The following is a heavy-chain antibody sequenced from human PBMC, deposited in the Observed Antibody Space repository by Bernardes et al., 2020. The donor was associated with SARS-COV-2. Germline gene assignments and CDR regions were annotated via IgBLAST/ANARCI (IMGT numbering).Heavy chain of an antibody. CDR3: TTEGSSGWFNWFDP. CDR2: IKSKTDGGTT. J-gene: IGHJ5*02. V-gene: IGHV3-15*01. CDR1: GFTFSNAW. D-gene: IGHD6-19*01. Sequence: GGSLRLSCAASGFTFSNAWMSWVRQAPGKGLEWVGRIKSKTDGGTTDYAAPVKGRFTISRDDSKNTLYLQMNSLKTEDTAVYYCTTEGSSGWFNWFDPWGQGTLVTVSS.